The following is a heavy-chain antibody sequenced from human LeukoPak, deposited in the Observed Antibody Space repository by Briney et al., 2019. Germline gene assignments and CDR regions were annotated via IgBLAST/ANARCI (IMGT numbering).Heavy chain of an antibody. D-gene: IGHD1-26*01. CDR3: ARGLYSGSPLSFDS. V-gene: IGHV4-59*07. CDR1: GGSISRYY. J-gene: IGHJ4*02. Sequence: KPSDTLSLTCTVSGGSISRYYWSWIRQPTGKGLEWIGYIYYSGSTNYNPSLKSRVTISVDTSKNQFSLKLSSVTAADTAVFYCARGLYSGSPLSFDSWGQGTLVTVSS. CDR2: IYYSGST.